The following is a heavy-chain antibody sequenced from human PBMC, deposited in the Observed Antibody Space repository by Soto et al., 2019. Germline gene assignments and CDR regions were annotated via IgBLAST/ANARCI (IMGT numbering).Heavy chain of an antibody. Sequence: GGSLRLSCAASGFTFSSYGMHWVRQAPGKGLEWVAVISYDGSNKYYADSVKGRFTISRDNSKNTLYLQMNSLRAEDTAVYYCARSHYDFWSGHNWFDPWGQGTLVTVSS. CDR2: ISYDGSNK. J-gene: IGHJ5*02. CDR3: ARSHYDFWSGHNWFDP. V-gene: IGHV3-30*03. D-gene: IGHD3-3*01. CDR1: GFTFSSYG.